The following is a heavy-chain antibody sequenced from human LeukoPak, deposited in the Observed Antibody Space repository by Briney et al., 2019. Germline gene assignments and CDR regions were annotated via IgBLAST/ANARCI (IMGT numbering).Heavy chain of an antibody. CDR3: ARERRLGGYSYRGYYYMDV. D-gene: IGHD5-18*01. V-gene: IGHV1-2*02. CDR2: INPNSGGT. CDR1: GYTFTGYY. J-gene: IGHJ6*03. Sequence: AAVKVSCKASGYTFTGYYMHWVRQAPGQGLEWMGWINPNSGGTNYAQKFQGRVTMTRDTSISTAYMELSRLRSDDTAVYYCARERRLGGYSYRGYYYMDVWGKGTTVTVSS.